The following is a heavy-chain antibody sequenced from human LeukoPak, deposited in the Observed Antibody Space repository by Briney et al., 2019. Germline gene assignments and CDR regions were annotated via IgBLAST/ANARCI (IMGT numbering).Heavy chain of an antibody. CDR2: INVDGSI. CDR3: ARARPTVTTYFDS. D-gene: IGHD4-17*01. Sequence: SETLSLTCAVDGGSLSGYFWSWIRQPPGKGLEWIGEINVDGSINYNPSLKSRVTISADTSKSQFSLELTSVIAADTAVFYCARARPTVTTYFDSWGQGTLVIVSS. V-gene: IGHV4-34*01. J-gene: IGHJ4*02. CDR1: GGSLSGYF.